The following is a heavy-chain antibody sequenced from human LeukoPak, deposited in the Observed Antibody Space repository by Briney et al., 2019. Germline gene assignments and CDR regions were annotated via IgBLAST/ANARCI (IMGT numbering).Heavy chain of an antibody. D-gene: IGHD3-16*01. J-gene: IGHJ3*02. CDR2: ISSRSITI. V-gene: IGHV3-48*03. CDR1: GFTFSSYE. CDR3: GASRQYVGAFDI. Sequence: PGGSLRLSCAASGFTFSSYELYWVRQAPGKGLEWISYISSRSITIKYADSVRGRFTISRDDARESLYLQMNTLRAEDTAIYYCGASRQYVGAFDIWGQGTLATVSS.